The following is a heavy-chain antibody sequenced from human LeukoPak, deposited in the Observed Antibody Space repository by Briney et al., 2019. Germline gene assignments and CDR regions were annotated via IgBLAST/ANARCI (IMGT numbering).Heavy chain of an antibody. CDR2: INPNSGGT. J-gene: IGHJ4*02. Sequence: GASVKVSCKASGYTFTGYYMHWVRQAPGQGLEWMGWINPNSGGTNYAQKFQGRVTMTRDTSISTAYMELSRLRSDDTAVYYCARDPPRYYYDSRGCFDYWGQGILVTVSS. CDR1: GYTFTGYY. CDR3: ARDPPRYYYDSRGCFDY. D-gene: IGHD3-22*01. V-gene: IGHV1-2*02.